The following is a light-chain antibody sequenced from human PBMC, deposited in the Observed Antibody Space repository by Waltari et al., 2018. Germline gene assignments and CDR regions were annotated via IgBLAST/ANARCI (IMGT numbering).Light chain of an antibody. CDR1: QGIRNW. V-gene: IGKV1-12*01. J-gene: IGKJ4*01. CDR2: GAT. Sequence: DIQLTQSPSSVSASVGDRVTITCRASQGIRNWLAWYQQKPGKAPKLLIFGATTLQSGVPYRFSGSGSGTDFTLTISSLQPEDFATYYCQQANAFPLTFGGGTKVEIK. CDR3: QQANAFPLT.